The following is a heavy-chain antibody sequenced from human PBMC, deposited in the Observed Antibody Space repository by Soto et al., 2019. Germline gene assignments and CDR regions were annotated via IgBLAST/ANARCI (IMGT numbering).Heavy chain of an antibody. CDR2: ISGYNGDA. CDR1: GFTLSRYG. D-gene: IGHD2-8*01. V-gene: IGHV1-18*01. Sequence: GGSVKGSRQASGFTLSRYGISLVRQAPGQGLEWMGWISGYNGDANYAQRFQGRVSMTIDTSTTTAYMELRTLTSDDTAVYYCAKNGQPPYYYYGLDVWGQGTTVTVSS. J-gene: IGHJ6*02. CDR3: AKNGQPPYYYYGLDV.